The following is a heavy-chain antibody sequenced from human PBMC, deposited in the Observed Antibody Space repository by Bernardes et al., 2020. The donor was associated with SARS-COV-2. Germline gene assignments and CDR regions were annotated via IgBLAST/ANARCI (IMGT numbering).Heavy chain of an antibody. Sequence: GGSLRLSCAASGFTFSSYGMHWVRQAPGKGLEWVAVIWYDGSNKYYADSVKGRFTISRDNSKNTLYLQMNSLRAEDTAVYYCARAWAYYYGSGSYSYYFDYWGQGTLVTVSS. V-gene: IGHV3-33*01. D-gene: IGHD3-10*01. CDR3: ARAWAYYYGSGSYSYYFDY. J-gene: IGHJ4*02. CDR2: IWYDGSNK. CDR1: GFTFSSYG.